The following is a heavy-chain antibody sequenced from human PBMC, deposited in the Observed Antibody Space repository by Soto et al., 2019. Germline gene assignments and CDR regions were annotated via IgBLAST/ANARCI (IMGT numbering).Heavy chain of an antibody. CDR2: IYHSGYS. D-gene: IGHD3-16*01. CDR3: AAQRGGGYFDS. Sequence: PSETLSLTCTVSGVSVNDGGYYWNWIRQHPGRGLEYIGYIYHSGYSYSNPSLESRFTLSLETSKNQFSLTVTSVTAADTAVYYCAAQRGGGYFDSWGLGTLVTVSS. J-gene: IGHJ4*01. CDR1: GVSVNDGGYY. V-gene: IGHV4-31*03.